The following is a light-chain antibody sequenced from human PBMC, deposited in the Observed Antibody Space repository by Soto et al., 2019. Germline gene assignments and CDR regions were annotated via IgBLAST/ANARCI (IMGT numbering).Light chain of an antibody. CDR3: QQCYNTPLT. CDR2: WAS. V-gene: IGKV4-1*01. Sequence: DIVMTQSPDSLAVSLGERATINCKSSQSVLYSSNNKNYLAWYQQKPGQPPKLLIYWASTRESGVPDRFSGSGSGTDFTLTISSLQAEDVAVYYCQQCYNTPLTLGGGTKVEIK. CDR1: QSVLYSSNNKNY. J-gene: IGKJ4*01.